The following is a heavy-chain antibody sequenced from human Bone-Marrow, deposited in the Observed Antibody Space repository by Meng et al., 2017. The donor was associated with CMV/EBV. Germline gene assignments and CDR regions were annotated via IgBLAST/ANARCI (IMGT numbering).Heavy chain of an antibody. D-gene: IGHD2-2*01. V-gene: IGHV1-69*05. J-gene: IGHJ6*02. CDR2: IIPIFGTA. Sequence: SVKVSCKASGGTFSSYAISWVRQAPGQGLEWMGGIIPIFGTANYAQKFQGRVTITTDESTSTAYMELSSLRSEDTAVSYCARDRHCSSTSCPHGMDVWGQGTTVTVSS. CDR3: ARDRHCSSTSCPHGMDV. CDR1: GGTFSSYA.